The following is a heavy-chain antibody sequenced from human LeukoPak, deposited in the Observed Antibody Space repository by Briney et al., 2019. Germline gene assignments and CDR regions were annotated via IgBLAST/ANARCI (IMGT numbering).Heavy chain of an antibody. V-gene: IGHV4-61*08. J-gene: IGHJ4*02. D-gene: IGHD3-9*01. CDR3: ARDLRYFDWLLDY. CDR2: IYYSGST. CDR1: GDSISSGDYY. Sequence: SETLSLTCTVSGDSISSGDYYWSWIRQPPGKGLEWIGYIYYSGSTNYNPSLKSRVTISVDTSKNQFSLKLSSVTAADTAVYYCARDLRYFDWLLDYWGQGTLVTVSS.